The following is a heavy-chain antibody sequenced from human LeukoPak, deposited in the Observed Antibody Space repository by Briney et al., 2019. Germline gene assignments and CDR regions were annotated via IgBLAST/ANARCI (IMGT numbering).Heavy chain of an antibody. CDR1: GYTFTGYY. CDR2: INPNSGAT. Sequence: ASVKVSCKASGYTFTGYYMHWVRQAPGQGLEWMGWINPNSGATNYAQKFQGRVTMTRDTSISTASMELSSLKPDDTAVYYCARNKEGKSLDYWGQGTPVTVSS. CDR3: ARNKEGKSLDY. J-gene: IGHJ4*02. V-gene: IGHV1-2*02.